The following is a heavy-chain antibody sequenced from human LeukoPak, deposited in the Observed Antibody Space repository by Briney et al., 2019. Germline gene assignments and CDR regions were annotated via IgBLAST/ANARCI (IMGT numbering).Heavy chain of an antibody. D-gene: IGHD4-11*01. CDR1: GYSFNNHG. Sequence: ASVKVSCKASGYSFNNHGLSWVRQAPGQGLEWVGWVGAGNGDTHYAQKLQGRVTMTTDTSTSTAYMDLRSLRSDDTAVYYCARASSPYNWYFDLWGRGTLVTVSS. V-gene: IGHV1-18*01. CDR3: ARASSPYNWYFDL. CDR2: VGAGNGDT. J-gene: IGHJ2*01.